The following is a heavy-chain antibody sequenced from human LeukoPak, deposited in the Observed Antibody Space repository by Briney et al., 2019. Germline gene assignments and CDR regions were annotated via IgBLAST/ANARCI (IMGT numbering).Heavy chain of an antibody. CDR3: ARAWESIAGYYFDY. CDR1: GYTFSSYH. CDR2: FNPSFNPGVDVT. J-gene: IGHJ4*02. Sequence: GASVKVSCKASGYTFSSYHIHWVRQAPGQGLEWMGKFNPSFNPGVDVTSYAQKFQGRVTMTRDISTNTVYMELSSLTSEDTAVYYCARAWESIAGYYFDYWGQGTLVTVSS. V-gene: IGHV1-46*01. D-gene: IGHD1-26*01.